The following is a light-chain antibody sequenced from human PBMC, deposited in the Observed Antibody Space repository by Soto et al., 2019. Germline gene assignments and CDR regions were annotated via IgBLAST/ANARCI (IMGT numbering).Light chain of an antibody. CDR2: DVS. J-gene: IGLJ1*01. CDR3: CSYAGSYD. V-gene: IGLV2-11*01. CDR1: SSDVGDYNY. Sequence: QPVLTQPRSVSGSLGQSVTISCTGTSSDVGDYNYVSWYQQHPGKAPKLMIYDVSKRPSGVPDRFSGSKSGNTASLSISGLQAEDEADYYCCSYAGSYDFGTGTKLTVL.